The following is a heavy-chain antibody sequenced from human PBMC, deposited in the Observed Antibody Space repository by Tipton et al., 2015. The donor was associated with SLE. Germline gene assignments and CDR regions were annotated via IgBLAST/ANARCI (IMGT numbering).Heavy chain of an antibody. D-gene: IGHD2-15*01. CDR1: GGSISSSSYD. Sequence: LRLSCTVSGGSISSSSYDWGWIRQPPGKGLEWIGSIYYSGSTYYNPSLKSRVTISVDTSKNQFSLKLSSVTAADTAVYYCARHSGRDCSGGSCYSDAFDIWGQGTMVTVSS. V-gene: IGHV4-39*01. CDR3: ARHSGRDCSGGSCYSDAFDI. CDR2: IYYSGST. J-gene: IGHJ3*02.